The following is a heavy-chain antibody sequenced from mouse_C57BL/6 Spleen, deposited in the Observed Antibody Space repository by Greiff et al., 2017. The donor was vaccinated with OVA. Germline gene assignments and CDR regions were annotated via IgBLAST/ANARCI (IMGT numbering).Heavy chain of an antibody. CDR2: IHPSDSDT. CDR3: ATHYYGSSYVFDY. Sequence: QVQLKQPGAELVKPGASVKVSCKASGYTFTSYWMHWVKQRPGQGLEWIGRIHPSDSDTNYNQKFKGKATLTVDKSSSTAYMQLSSLTSEDSAVYYCATHYYGSSYVFDYWGQGTTLTVSS. J-gene: IGHJ2*01. CDR1: GYTFTSYW. V-gene: IGHV1-74*01. D-gene: IGHD1-1*01.